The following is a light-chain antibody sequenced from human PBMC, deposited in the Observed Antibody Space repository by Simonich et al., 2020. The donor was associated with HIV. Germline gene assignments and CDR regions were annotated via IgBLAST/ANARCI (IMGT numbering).Light chain of an antibody. Sequence: DIQVTQSPSTLSASVVDRVTIPCRASHRISIWLAWYQQKPGKAPMLLIYKASSLESVLPSRFSGSASGTDFTLTISSLQPEDFATYYCQQSFSTPWTFGQGTTVDIK. V-gene: IGKV1-5*03. J-gene: IGKJ1*01. CDR2: KAS. CDR1: HRISIW. CDR3: QQSFSTPWT.